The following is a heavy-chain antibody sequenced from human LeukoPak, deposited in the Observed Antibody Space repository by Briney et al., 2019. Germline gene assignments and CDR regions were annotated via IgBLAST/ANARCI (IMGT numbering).Heavy chain of an antibody. Sequence: GGSLRLSCAASGFTFSSYGMHWVRQAPGKGLEWVAVISYDGSNKYYADSVKGRFTISRDNSKNTLYLQMKSLRAEDTAVYYCAKDFGWNYVFDYWGQGTLVTVSS. D-gene: IGHD1-7*01. V-gene: IGHV3-30*18. CDR2: ISYDGSNK. J-gene: IGHJ4*02. CDR3: AKDFGWNYVFDY. CDR1: GFTFSSYG.